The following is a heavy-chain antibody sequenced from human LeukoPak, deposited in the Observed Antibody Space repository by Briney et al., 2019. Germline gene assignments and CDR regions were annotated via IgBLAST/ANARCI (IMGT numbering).Heavy chain of an antibody. CDR3: ARDIDFWSGYSLDY. D-gene: IGHD3-3*01. Sequence: PGGSLRLSCAASGLTFSSYSMNWVRQAPGKGLEWVSSISSSSSYIYYADSVKGRFTISRDNAKNSLYLQMNSLRAEDTAVYYCARDIDFWSGYSLDYWGQGTLVTVSS. J-gene: IGHJ4*02. CDR1: GLTFSSYS. CDR2: ISSSSSYI. V-gene: IGHV3-21*01.